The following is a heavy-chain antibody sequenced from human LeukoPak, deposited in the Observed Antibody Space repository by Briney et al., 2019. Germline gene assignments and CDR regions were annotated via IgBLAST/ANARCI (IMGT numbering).Heavy chain of an antibody. D-gene: IGHD4-11*01. Sequence: GGSLRLSCAASGFTFSSYWMSWVRQAPGKGLEGVANIKQDEGEKYYVDSVKGRFTGSRDNAKNSLHLQMNSLRAEDTAVYYCARESAYRRYDYYHYMDVWGEGTTVTVS. V-gene: IGHV3-7*01. J-gene: IGHJ6*03. CDR1: GFTFSSYW. CDR2: IKQDEGEK. CDR3: ARESAYRRYDYYHYMDV.